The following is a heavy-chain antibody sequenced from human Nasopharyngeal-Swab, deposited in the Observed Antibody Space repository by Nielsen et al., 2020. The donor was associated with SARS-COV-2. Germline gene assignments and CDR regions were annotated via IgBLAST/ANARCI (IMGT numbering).Heavy chain of an antibody. J-gene: IGHJ5*02. D-gene: IGHD2-2*02. CDR1: GFTFSSYG. Sequence: GESLKISCAASGFTFSSYGMHWVGQDPGKGLEWVAVIWYDGSNKYYADSVKGRFTISRDNSKNTLYLQMNSLRAEDTAVYYCARDHCSSTSCYTDWFDPWGQGTLVTVSS. V-gene: IGHV3-33*01. CDR3: ARDHCSSTSCYTDWFDP. CDR2: IWYDGSNK.